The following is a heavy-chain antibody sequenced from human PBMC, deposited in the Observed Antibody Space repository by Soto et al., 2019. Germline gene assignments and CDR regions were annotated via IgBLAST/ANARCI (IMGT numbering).Heavy chain of an antibody. D-gene: IGHD2-15*01. J-gene: IGHJ4*02. CDR3: AKFPVVVVAATGGDSDY. V-gene: IGHV3-23*01. Sequence: LRLSCAASGFTFSSYAMSWVRQAPGKGLEWVSAISGSGGSTYYADSVKGRFTISRDNSKNTLYLQMNSLRAEDTAVYYCAKFPVVVVAATGGDSDYWGQGTLVTVSS. CDR2: ISGSGGST. CDR1: GFTFSSYA.